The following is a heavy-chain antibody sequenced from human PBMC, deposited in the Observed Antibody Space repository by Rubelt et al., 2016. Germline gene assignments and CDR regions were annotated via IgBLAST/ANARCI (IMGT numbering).Heavy chain of an antibody. CDR3: ARGGTTNWFDA. V-gene: IGHV4-59*01. D-gene: IGHD4-17*01. Sequence: QVRLQESGPRLVKPSETLSLTCTVSGGSINNYFWNWIRQPPGKGLEWIGYVYYIGTTMYNPSLQSRVTISVDTSKNQLSLKLTAVTAADTSVYYGARGGTTNWFDAWSEGTLGTVS. CDR1: GGSINNYF. CDR2: VYYIGTT. J-gene: IGHJ5*02.